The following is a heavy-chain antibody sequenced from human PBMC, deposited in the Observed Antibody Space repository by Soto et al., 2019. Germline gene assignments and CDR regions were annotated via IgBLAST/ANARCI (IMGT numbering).Heavy chain of an antibody. CDR3: AKFGWYSSGWLRHFQH. V-gene: IGHV3-23*01. CDR1: GFTFSSYA. Sequence: GGSLRLSCAASGFTFSSYAMGWVRQAPGKGLEWVSAISGSGVSTYYADSARGRLTISRDNAQNTLSLQLNSLRAEDTAVYFCAKFGWYSSGWLRHFQHWGQGALVTVSS. J-gene: IGHJ1*01. CDR2: ISGSGVST. D-gene: IGHD6-19*01.